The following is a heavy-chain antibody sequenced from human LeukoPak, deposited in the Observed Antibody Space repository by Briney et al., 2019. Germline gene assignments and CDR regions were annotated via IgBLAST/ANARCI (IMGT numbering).Heavy chain of an antibody. D-gene: IGHD3-22*01. J-gene: IGHJ4*02. V-gene: IGHV4-39*01. CDR1: GGSISSSSYY. Sequence: KPSETLSLTCTVSGGSISSSSYYWGWIRQPPGKGLEWIGSIYYSGSTYYNPSLKSRVTISVDTSKNQFSLKLSSVTAAGTAVYYCARRLRYDSSGYYPTRIDYWGQGTLVTVSS. CDR3: ARRLRYDSSGYYPTRIDY. CDR2: IYYSGST.